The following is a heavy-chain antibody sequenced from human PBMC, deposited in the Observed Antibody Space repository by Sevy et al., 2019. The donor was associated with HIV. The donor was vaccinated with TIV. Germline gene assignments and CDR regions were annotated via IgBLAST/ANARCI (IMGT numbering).Heavy chain of an antibody. J-gene: IGHJ4*02. Sequence: GGSLRLSCVVSGFTFSDHWMTWVRQGPGKGLEWVATIKQDGSETRYVDSVTGRFTISRDNAKNSMFLQMNSLRGDDTGVYYFARGGWYSDYWGQGTQVTVSS. CDR2: IKQDGSET. V-gene: IGHV3-7*03. CDR1: GFTFSDHW. CDR3: ARGGWYSDY. D-gene: IGHD6-19*01.